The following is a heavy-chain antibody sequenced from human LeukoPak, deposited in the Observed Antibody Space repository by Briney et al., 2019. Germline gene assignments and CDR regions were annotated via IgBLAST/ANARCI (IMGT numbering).Heavy chain of an antibody. V-gene: IGHV4-61*02. D-gene: IGHD3-22*01. CDR1: GGSISSGSYY. Sequence: SETLSLTCAVSGGSISSGSYYWSWIRQPAGKGLEWIGRIYTSGSTNYNPSLKSRVTMSVDTSKNQFSLKLSSVTAADTAVYYCARAGWDYDSSGYLDYWGQGTLVTVSS. CDR2: IYTSGST. J-gene: IGHJ4*02. CDR3: ARAGWDYDSSGYLDY.